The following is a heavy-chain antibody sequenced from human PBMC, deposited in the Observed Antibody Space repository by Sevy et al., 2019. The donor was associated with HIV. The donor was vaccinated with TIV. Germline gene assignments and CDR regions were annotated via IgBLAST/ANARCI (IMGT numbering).Heavy chain of an antibody. CDR1: GGSITSLY. V-gene: IGHV4-59*11. CDR3: AKEWTLLSDWYGEFDY. D-gene: IGHD6-19*01. J-gene: IGHJ4*02. Sequence: SETLSLTCTVSGGSITSLYWNWIRQPPGKGLEWIANIYYNGHINYNPSLKSRVTLSLDTSKNQFSLRLSSVTAADTAIYYCAKEWTLLSDWYGEFDYWGQGTLVTVSS. CDR2: IYYNGHI.